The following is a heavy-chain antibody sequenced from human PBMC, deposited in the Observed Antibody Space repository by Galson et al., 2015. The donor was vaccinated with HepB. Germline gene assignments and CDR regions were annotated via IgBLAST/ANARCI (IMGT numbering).Heavy chain of an antibody. CDR3: ARNYGYAYYFDY. Sequence: ETLSLTCVVSGYSIRSGYYWGWIRQPPGKGLEWIGSMYHSGSTYYNSSLKSRVTISVDTSKNQFSLKLSSLTAADTAVYYCARNYGYAYYFDYWGQGTLVTVSS. J-gene: IGHJ4*02. D-gene: IGHD5-18*01. CDR1: GYSIRSGYY. V-gene: IGHV4-38-2*01. CDR2: MYHSGST.